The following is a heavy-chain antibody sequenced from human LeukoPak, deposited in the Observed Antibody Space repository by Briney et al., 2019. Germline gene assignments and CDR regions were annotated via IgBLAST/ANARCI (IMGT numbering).Heavy chain of an antibody. CDR3: GKGRTMDV. CDR1: GFTHSTYW. V-gene: IGHV3-7*01. D-gene: IGHD3-10*01. CDR2: IKEDGSEK. J-gene: IGHJ6*02. Sequence: GGSLRLSCAASGFTHSTYWMSWVRQAPGKGLEWVANIKEDGSEKYYVDSVKGRFTISRDNAKNSLYLQMNSLRAEDTAVYWCGKGRTMDVWGQGTTVTVS.